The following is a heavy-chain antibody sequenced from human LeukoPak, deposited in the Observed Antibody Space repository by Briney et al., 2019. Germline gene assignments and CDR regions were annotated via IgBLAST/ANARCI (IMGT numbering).Heavy chain of an antibody. CDR1: GFTFSSYA. V-gene: IGHV3-23*01. Sequence: GGSLRLSCAASGFTFSSYAMSWVRQAPGKGLEWVSAISGGSTYYADSVKGRFTISRDSSKNTLYLQMNSLRAEDTAVYYCAKDRGYSYGYPYYFDYWGQGTLVTVSS. CDR2: ISGGST. D-gene: IGHD5-18*01. CDR3: AKDRGYSYGYPYYFDY. J-gene: IGHJ4*02.